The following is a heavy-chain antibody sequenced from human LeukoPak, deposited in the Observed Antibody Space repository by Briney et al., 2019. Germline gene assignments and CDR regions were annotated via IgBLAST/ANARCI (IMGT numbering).Heavy chain of an antibody. CDR3: AKREYGDYNNWFDP. J-gene: IGHJ5*02. CDR1: GFTFSSYA. D-gene: IGHD4-17*01. Sequence: PGGSLRLSCAASGFTFSSYAMSWVRQAPGKGLEWVSAISGSGGSTYYADSVKGWFTISRDNSKNTLYLQMNSLRAEDTAVYYCAKREYGDYNNWFDPWGQGTLVTVSS. V-gene: IGHV3-23*01. CDR2: ISGSGGST.